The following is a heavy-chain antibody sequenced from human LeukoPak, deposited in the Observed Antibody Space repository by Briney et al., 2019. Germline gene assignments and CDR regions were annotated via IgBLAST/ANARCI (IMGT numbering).Heavy chain of an antibody. V-gene: IGHV4-59*01. Sequence: TSETLSLTCTVSGGSISSYYWSWIRQPPGKGLEWIGYIYYSGSTNYNPSLKSRVTISVDTSKNQFSLKLSSVTAADTAVYYCARTTEGGYTYGYFYYYYMDVWGKGTTVTISS. CDR3: ARTTEGGYTYGYFYYYYMDV. D-gene: IGHD5-18*01. CDR2: IYYSGST. J-gene: IGHJ6*03. CDR1: GGSISSYY.